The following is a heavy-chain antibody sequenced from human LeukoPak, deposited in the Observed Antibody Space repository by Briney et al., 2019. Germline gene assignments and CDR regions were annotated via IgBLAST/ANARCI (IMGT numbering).Heavy chain of an antibody. CDR1: GFIFGDYV. D-gene: IGHD4-17*01. Sequence: SGGSLRLSCTGSGFIFGDYVLSWVRQAPGKRLEWVGFIRGKAYGATTDYAASVKGRFAISRDDSKSIAYLQMNSLKSEDTAVYYCTRAWFYGDYSEYWGQGTLVTVSS. J-gene: IGHJ4*02. CDR2: IRGKAYGATT. V-gene: IGHV3-49*04. CDR3: TRAWFYGDYSEY.